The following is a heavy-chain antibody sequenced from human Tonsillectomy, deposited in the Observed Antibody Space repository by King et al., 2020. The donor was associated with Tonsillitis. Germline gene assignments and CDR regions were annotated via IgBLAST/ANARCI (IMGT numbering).Heavy chain of an antibody. V-gene: IGHV4-34*01. CDR3: AREAIGSSRWSFDS. D-gene: IGHD6-13*01. Sequence: VQLQQWGAGLLKASETLSLTCAVYGGSFSGYYWSWIRQPPGKGLEWIGEISHSGSTNYNPSLKGRVTISLDTSKNQFSLKLTSVTAADTAVYYCAREAIGSSRWSFDSWGQGTLVAVSS. J-gene: IGHJ4*02. CDR1: GGSFSGYY. CDR2: ISHSGST.